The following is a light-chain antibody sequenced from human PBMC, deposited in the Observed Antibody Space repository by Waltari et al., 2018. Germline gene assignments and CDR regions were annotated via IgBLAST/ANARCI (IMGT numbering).Light chain of an antibody. CDR3: GTWDSSLSAWV. V-gene: IGLV1-51*01. Sequence: QSVLTQPPSVSAAPGQKVTISCSGSSSTIGNNDVSWYQQLPGAAPKLLIYDSHKRPSGIPGRFSGSKSGTSATLGITGLQTGDEADYYCGTWDSSLSAWVFGGGTKLTVL. J-gene: IGLJ3*02. CDR1: SSTIGNND. CDR2: DSH.